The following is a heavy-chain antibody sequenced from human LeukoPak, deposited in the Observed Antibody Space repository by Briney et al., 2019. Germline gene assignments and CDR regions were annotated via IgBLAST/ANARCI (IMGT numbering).Heavy chain of an antibody. J-gene: IGHJ6*03. V-gene: IGHV4-34*01. D-gene: IGHD3-3*01. CDR2: INHSGST. Sequence: SETLSLTXAVYGGSFSGYYWSWIRQPPGKGLEWIGEINHSGSTNYNPSLKSRVTISVDTSKNQFSLKLSSVTAADTAVYYCARRSYHYDFWSGYYGGYMDVWGKGTTVTVSS. CDR3: ARRSYHYDFWSGYYGGYMDV. CDR1: GGSFSGYY.